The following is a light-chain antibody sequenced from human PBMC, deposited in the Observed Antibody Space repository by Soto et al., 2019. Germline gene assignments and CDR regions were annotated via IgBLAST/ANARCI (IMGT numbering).Light chain of an antibody. CDR3: QQYYCTPVT. Sequence: DIVMTQSPDSLAVSLGERATINCKSSQSVLYSSNNKNYLAWYQQKPGQPPNLLIYWASTRESGVPDRFSGSGSGTDFTLTISSLQAEDVAVYYCQQYYCTPVTFGPGTKVDIK. J-gene: IGKJ3*01. V-gene: IGKV4-1*01. CDR2: WAS. CDR1: QSVLYSSNNKNY.